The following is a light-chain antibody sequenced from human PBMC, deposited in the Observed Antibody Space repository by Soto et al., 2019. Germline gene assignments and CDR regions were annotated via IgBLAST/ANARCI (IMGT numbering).Light chain of an antibody. V-gene: IGKV1-5*01. J-gene: IGKJ2*01. Sequence: DIQMTQSPSTLSASVGDGVTITCRASQNISVWLAWYQQRPGKAPKFLMYDASSLETGVPSRFSGSGSGTEFTLTIRSLQPDDSATYCCQQYDSSSPTFGQGAKLEIK. CDR1: QNISVW. CDR2: DAS. CDR3: QQYDSSSPT.